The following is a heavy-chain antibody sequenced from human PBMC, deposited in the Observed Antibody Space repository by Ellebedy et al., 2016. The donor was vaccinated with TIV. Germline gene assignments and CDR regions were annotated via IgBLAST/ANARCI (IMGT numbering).Heavy chain of an antibody. D-gene: IGHD2-15*01. V-gene: IGHV3-53*01. CDR2: IYSDGST. CDR3: ATGRCGESGSCPIDY. J-gene: IGHJ4*02. Sequence: GESLKISCAASGFTVSSNYMCWVRQAPGKGLEWVSVIYSDGSTYYTDSVKGRFTISRDNSKNTLYLQMNSLRADDTAVYYCATGRCGESGSCPIDYWGQGTLVTVSS. CDR1: GFTVSSNY.